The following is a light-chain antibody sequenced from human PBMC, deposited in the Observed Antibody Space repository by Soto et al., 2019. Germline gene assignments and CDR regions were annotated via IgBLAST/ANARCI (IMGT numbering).Light chain of an antibody. J-gene: IGLJ2*01. V-gene: IGLV2-14*03. CDR1: SSDVGAYNY. Sequence: QSALTQPASVSGSPGQSITISCTATSSDVGAYNYVSWYQHHPGKAPKLMIYDVSNRPSGVSNRFSGSKSGNTASLTISGLQAEDEADYYCNSFTTSSTLVFGGGTKLTVL. CDR3: NSFTTSSTLV. CDR2: DVS.